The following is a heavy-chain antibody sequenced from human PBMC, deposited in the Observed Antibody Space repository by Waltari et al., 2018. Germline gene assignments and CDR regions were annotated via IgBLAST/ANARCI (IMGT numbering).Heavy chain of an antibody. D-gene: IGHD6-13*01. CDR2: ISGSGGST. V-gene: IGHV3-23*01. J-gene: IGHJ6*02. CDR3: AKEIRQQLVQRRYYYYDGMDV. CDR1: GFTFSSYA. Sequence: EVQLLESGGGLVQPGGSLRLSCAASGFTFSSYAMSWVRQAPGKGLEWVSAISGSGGSTSYADSVKGRFTISRDNSKNTMYLKMNSLRPEDTAVYYCAKEIRQQLVQRRYYYYDGMDVWGQGTTVTVSS.